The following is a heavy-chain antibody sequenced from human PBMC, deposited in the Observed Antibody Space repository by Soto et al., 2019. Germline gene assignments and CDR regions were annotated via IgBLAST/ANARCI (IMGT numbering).Heavy chain of an antibody. CDR2: IYWDDDK. J-gene: IGHJ3*02. CDR3: AHKYMTTVTRGAFDI. CDR1: GFSLTSSGMA. V-gene: IGHV2-5*02. Sequence: QVTLKESGPTLLKPTQTLTLTCTFSGFSLTSSGMAVGWIRQPPGKALEWLAVIYWDDDKRYNSSLKSRLTITKYTSENQVVLTMTNMDPVDTATYYRAHKYMTTVTRGAFDIWGQRTMVTVSS. D-gene: IGHD4-17*01.